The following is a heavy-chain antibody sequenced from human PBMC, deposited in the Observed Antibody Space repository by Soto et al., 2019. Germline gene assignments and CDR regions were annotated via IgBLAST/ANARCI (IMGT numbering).Heavy chain of an antibody. CDR3: AKGLDYDILTGYDY. CDR2: ISYDGSNK. V-gene: IGHV3-30*18. CDR1: GFTFSSYG. J-gene: IGHJ4*02. Sequence: QVQLVESGGGVVQPGRSLRLSCAASGFTFSSYGMHWVRQAPGKGLEWVAVISYDGSNKYYADSVKGRFTISRDNSKNTLYLQMNSLIAEDTAVYYCAKGLDYDILTGYDYWGQGTLVTVSS. D-gene: IGHD3-9*01.